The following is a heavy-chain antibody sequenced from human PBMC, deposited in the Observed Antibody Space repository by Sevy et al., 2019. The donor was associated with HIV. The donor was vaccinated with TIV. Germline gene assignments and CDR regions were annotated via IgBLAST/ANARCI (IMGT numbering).Heavy chain of an antibody. CDR3: ARDPSEEGFSYGPFDS. CDR1: SGSISSGNNY. J-gene: IGHJ5*01. Sequence: ETLSLTCIVSSGSISSGNNYWSWIRQPPGKGLEWMVYIYYSGNTKYNPSVKSRVTISIDTSKNKYSLNLTSVTAADTAVYYCARDPSEEGFSYGPFDSWGQGILVTVSS. D-gene: IGHD5-18*01. CDR2: IYYSGNT. V-gene: IGHV4-61*01.